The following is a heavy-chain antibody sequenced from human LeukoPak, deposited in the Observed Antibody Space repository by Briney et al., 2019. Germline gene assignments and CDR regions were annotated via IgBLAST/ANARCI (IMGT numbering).Heavy chain of an antibody. J-gene: IGHJ4*02. CDR3: AKVEVGSSGWYIGHY. Sequence: GGSLRLSCAASEFTFSSYAMSWVRQAPGKGLEWVSAISGSGGSTYYADSVKGRFTISRDNSKNTLYLQMNSLRAEDTAVYYCAKVEVGSSGWYIGHYWGQGTLVTVSS. CDR1: EFTFSSYA. CDR2: ISGSGGST. V-gene: IGHV3-23*01. D-gene: IGHD6-19*01.